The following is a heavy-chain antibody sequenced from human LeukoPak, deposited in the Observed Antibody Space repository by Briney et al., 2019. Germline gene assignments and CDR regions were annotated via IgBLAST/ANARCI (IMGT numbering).Heavy chain of an antibody. Sequence: SVKVSCKASGGTFSSYAISWVRQAPGQGLEWMGGIIPIFGTANYAQKFQGRVTITADKSTSTAYMELSSLRSEDTAVYCCARGGDYGILTGSLNYYYYYGMDVWGKGTTVTVSS. V-gene: IGHV1-69*06. CDR2: IIPIFGTA. J-gene: IGHJ6*04. CDR1: GGTFSSYA. D-gene: IGHD3-9*01. CDR3: ARGGDYGILTGSLNYYYYYGMDV.